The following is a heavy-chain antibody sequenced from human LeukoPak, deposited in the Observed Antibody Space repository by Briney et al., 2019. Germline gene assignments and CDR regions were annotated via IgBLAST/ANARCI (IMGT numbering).Heavy chain of an antibody. CDR3: ARGYNLFDY. D-gene: IGHD5-24*01. CDR2: INHSGGT. V-gene: IGHV4-34*01. CDR1: GGSFSGYY. Sequence: SETLSLTCAVYGGSFSGYYWSWIRQPPGKGLEWIGEINHSGGTNYNPSLKSRVTISVDMSKNQFSLKLSSVTAADTAVYYCARGYNLFDYWGQGTLVTVSS. J-gene: IGHJ4*02.